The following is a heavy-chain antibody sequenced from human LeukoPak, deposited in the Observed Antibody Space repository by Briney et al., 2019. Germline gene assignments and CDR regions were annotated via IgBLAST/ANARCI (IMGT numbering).Heavy chain of an antibody. CDR2: TNGSGST. CDR1: GGSFSGHY. D-gene: IGHD3-22*01. J-gene: IGHJ4*02. Sequence: ETSETLSLTCAVYGGSFSGHYWSWIRQSPGKGLEWIGETNGSGSTNYNPSLKSRVTISVDTSKKQFSLKLSSVTAADTAVYYCVTYYFDSSGPKKNYWGQGTLVTVSS. CDR3: VTYYFDSSGPKKNY. V-gene: IGHV4-34*01.